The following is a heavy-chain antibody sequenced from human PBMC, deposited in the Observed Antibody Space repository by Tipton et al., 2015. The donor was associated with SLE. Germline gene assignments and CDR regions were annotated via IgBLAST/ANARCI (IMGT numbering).Heavy chain of an antibody. CDR2: INHSGST. J-gene: IGHJ4*02. CDR1: GGSISGYY. CDR3: ARGVKSRAAAGVFDY. V-gene: IGHV4-34*01. Sequence: GSLRLSCTVSGGSISGYYWSWIRQPPGKGLEWIGEINHSGSTNYNPSLKSRVTISVDTSKNQFSLKLSSVTAADTAVYYCARGVKSRAAAGVFDYWGQGTLVTVSS. D-gene: IGHD6-13*01.